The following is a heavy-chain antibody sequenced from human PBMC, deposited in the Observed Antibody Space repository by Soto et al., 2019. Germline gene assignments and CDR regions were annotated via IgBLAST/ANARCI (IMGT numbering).Heavy chain of an antibody. D-gene: IGHD1-1*01. CDR3: AKRQWDYTGSAFDI. J-gene: IGHJ3*02. CDR1: GGIFSAYS. Sequence: EVQLLQSGGGLGQPGVSLRLSCGVSGGIFSAYSMSWVRQAPGKGLEWVSGISGSGGSTYYAASVKGRFTISRDNSNNTLLLQMIGLRADDAAVYYCAKRQWDYTGSAFDIWGQGTMVTVSS. CDR2: ISGSGGST. V-gene: IGHV3-23*01.